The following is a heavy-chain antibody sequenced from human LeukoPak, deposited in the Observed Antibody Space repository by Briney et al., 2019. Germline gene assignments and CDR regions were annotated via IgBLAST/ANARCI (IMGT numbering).Heavy chain of an antibody. V-gene: IGHV4-34*01. D-gene: IGHD6-13*01. CDR2: INHSGST. CDR3: ARLHISNWYIFDY. J-gene: IGHJ4*02. CDR1: GGSFSGYY. Sequence: SETLSLTCAVYGGSFSGYYWSWIRQPPGKGLEWIGEINHSGSTNYNPSLKSRVTISVDTSKNQFSLKLSSVTAADTAVYYCARLHISNWYIFDYWGQGTLVTVPS.